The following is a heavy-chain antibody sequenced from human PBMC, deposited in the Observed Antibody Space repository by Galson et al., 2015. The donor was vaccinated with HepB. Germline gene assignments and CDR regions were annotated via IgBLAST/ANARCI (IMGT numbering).Heavy chain of an antibody. V-gene: IGHV3-9*01. CDR1: GFTFDDYA. CDR3: AKDVRAVTTKAYFDY. J-gene: IGHJ4*02. CDR2: ISWNSGSI. Sequence: SLRLSCAASGFTFDDYAMHWVRQAPGKGLEWVSGISWNSGSIGYADSVKGRFTISRDNAKNSLYLQMNSLRAEDAALYYCAKDVRAVTTKAYFDYWGQGTLVTVSS. D-gene: IGHD4-17*01.